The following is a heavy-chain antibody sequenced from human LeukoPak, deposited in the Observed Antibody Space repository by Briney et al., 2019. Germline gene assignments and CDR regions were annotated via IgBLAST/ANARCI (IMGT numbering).Heavy chain of an antibody. Sequence: PSETLSLTCTVSGGSISSGDYYWSWIRQPPGKGLEWIGYIYYSGSTYYNPSLKSRVTISVDTSKNQLSLKLSSVTAADTAVYYCARAALNLYYFDYWGQGTLVTVSS. CDR2: IYYSGST. CDR1: GGSISSGDYY. J-gene: IGHJ4*02. V-gene: IGHV4-30-4*08. D-gene: IGHD1-7*01. CDR3: ARAALNLYYFDY.